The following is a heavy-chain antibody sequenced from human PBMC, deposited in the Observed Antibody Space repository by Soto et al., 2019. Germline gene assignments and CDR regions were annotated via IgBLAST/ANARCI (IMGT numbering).Heavy chain of an antibody. CDR3: AKDISSGGSYSYYYYGMDV. D-gene: IGHD2-15*01. CDR2: ISWDGGST. CDR1: GFTFDDYT. Sequence: GGSLRLSCAASGFTFDDYTMHWVRQAPGKGLAWVSLISWDGGSTYYADSVKGRFTISRDNSKNSLYLQMNSLRTEDTALYYCAKDISSGGSYSYYYYGMDVWGQRTSVTVSS. J-gene: IGHJ6*02. V-gene: IGHV3-43*01.